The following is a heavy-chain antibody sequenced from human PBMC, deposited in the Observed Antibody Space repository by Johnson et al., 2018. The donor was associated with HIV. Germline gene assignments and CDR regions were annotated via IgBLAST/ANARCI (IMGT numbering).Heavy chain of an antibody. CDR3: AKWGSMRATSAFDI. V-gene: IGHV3-7*02. Sequence: VQLVESRGVLVQPGGSLRLSCAASGFTVSSNEMSWVRQAPGKGLEWVANIKQDGSEKYYVDSVKGRFTISRDNAKNTLYLQMNSLRAEDTAVYYCAKWGSMRATSAFDIWGQGTMVTVSS. D-gene: IGHD1-26*01. J-gene: IGHJ3*02. CDR2: IKQDGSEK. CDR1: GFTVSSNE.